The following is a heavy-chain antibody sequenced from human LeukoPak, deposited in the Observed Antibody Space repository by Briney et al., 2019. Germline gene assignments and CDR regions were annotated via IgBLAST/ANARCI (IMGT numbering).Heavy chain of an antibody. CDR1: GFTFSDYA. Sequence: PGRSLRLSCAASGFTFSDYAIHWVRQAPGKGLEWVALISYDGSDKYFADSVKGRFTISRDNSKNTLYLQMNSLRVEDTAVYFCARGDMKRQWLVQNHDYWGQGTLVTVSS. CDR2: ISYDGSDK. V-gene: IGHV3-30-3*01. J-gene: IGHJ4*02. D-gene: IGHD6-19*01. CDR3: ARGDMKRQWLVQNHDY.